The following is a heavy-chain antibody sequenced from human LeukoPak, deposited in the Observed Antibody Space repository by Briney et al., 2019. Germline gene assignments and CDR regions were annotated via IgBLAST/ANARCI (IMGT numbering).Heavy chain of an antibody. V-gene: IGHV3-48*01. J-gene: IGHJ4*02. Sequence: PGGSLRLSRAASGFTFSNAWMSWVRQAPGKGLEWISDIGSSSTSTYYADSVKGRFTISRDNVNNSLFLLMNNLRPEDTAVYYCVKEDPSKAFDSWGQGTLVIVSS. CDR3: VKEDPSKAFDS. CDR2: IGSSSTST. CDR1: GFTFSNAW.